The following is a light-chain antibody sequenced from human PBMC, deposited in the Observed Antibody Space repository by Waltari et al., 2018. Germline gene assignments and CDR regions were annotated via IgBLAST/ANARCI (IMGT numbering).Light chain of an antibody. V-gene: IGLV3-19*01. CDR1: SPSSSD. J-gene: IGLJ3*02. CDR2: GKN. Sequence: SSELTQHPAVSVALGQTVRITCQGESPSSSDASWYQQKPGQAPVLVIYGKNNRPSGSPDRFSGSSSGNTASLTITGAQAEDEADYYCNSRDSSGNHLVFGGGTKLTVL. CDR3: NSRDSSGNHLV.